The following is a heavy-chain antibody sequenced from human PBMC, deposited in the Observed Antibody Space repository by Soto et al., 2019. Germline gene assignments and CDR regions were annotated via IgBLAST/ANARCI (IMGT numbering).Heavy chain of an antibody. CDR1: GGSISSGGYY. J-gene: IGHJ3*02. CDR2: IYYSGST. CDR3: ARVSQGAFDI. V-gene: IGHV4-31*03. Sequence: SETLSLTCTVSGGSISSGGYYWSWIRQHPGKGLEWIGYIYYSGSTYYNPSLKSRVTISVDTSKNQFTLKLSSVTAADTAVYYCARVSQGAFDIWGQGTMVTVSS.